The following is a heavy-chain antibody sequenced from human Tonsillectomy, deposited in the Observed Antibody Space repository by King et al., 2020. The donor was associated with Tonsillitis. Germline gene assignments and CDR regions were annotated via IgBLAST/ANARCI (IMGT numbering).Heavy chain of an antibody. CDR2: TYYRSKWYN. Sequence: VQLQQSGPGLVKPSQTLSLTCAISGDRVSSNSAAWNLIMQSPSRSLEWMGRTYYRSKWYNYYAVSVKSRITINPDPSKNQFSLQLNSVTPEDTAVYYCAREDGSGWKGDYFDYWGQGTLVTVSS. D-gene: IGHD6-19*01. J-gene: IGHJ4*02. V-gene: IGHV6-1*01. CDR3: AREDGSGWKGDYFDY. CDR1: GDRVSSNSAA.